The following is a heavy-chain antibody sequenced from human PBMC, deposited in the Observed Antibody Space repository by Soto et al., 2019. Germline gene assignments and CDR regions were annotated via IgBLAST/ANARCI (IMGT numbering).Heavy chain of an antibody. CDR2: IYHSGST. V-gene: IGHV4-30-2*01. D-gene: IGHD3-22*01. CDR1: GGSISSGGYS. CDR3: ARGDDYYDSSGYYLHFDY. J-gene: IGHJ4*02. Sequence: QLQLQESGSGLVKPSQTLSLTCAVSGGSISSGGYSWSWIRQPPGKGLEWIGYIYHSGSTYYNPCLNIRVTISVDRAKNQFSLKLSSVTAADTAVYYCARGDDYYDSSGYYLHFDYWGQGNLVTVSS.